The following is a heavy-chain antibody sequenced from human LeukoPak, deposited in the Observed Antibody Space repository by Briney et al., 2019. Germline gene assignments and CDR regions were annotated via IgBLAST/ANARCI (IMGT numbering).Heavy chain of an antibody. CDR3: ARDGGLGLSF. Sequence: GGSLRLSCAASGFTFSRNSLNWVRRAPGKGLEWISYIGGSGSAIYYADSVKGRFTISRDNAKNSLYLQMNSLRAEDTAVYYCARDGGLGLSFWGQGTLVTVSS. CDR1: GFTFSRNS. V-gene: IGHV3-48*01. CDR2: IGGSGSAI. J-gene: IGHJ4*02. D-gene: IGHD3/OR15-3a*01.